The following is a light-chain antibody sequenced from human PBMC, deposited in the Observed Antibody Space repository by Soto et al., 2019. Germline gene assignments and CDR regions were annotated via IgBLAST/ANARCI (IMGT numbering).Light chain of an antibody. CDR3: QQRQNWPPLT. Sequence: EVVLTQSPATLSLSPGESATLSCRASQGVSIYLAWYQQKPGQAPRLLIYDASNRAAGIPARFSGSGSGTDFTLTISSLEPEDFAVYYCQQRQNWPPLTFGGGTKVEI. V-gene: IGKV3-11*01. CDR2: DAS. CDR1: QGVSIY. J-gene: IGKJ4*01.